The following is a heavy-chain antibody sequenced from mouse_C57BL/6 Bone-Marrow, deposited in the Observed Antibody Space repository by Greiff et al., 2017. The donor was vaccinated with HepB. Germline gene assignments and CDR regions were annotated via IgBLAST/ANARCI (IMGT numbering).Heavy chain of an antibody. CDR3: TTDDYGFAY. CDR1: CFNIKDDY. Sequence: EVQLQQSGAELVRPGASVKLSCTASCFNIKDDYMHWVKQRPEQGLEWIGWIDPENGDTEYASKFQGKATITADTSSNTAYLQLSSLTSEDTAVYYCTTDDYGFAYWGQGTLVTVSA. CDR2: IDPENGDT. V-gene: IGHV14-4*01. D-gene: IGHD2-4*01. J-gene: IGHJ3*01.